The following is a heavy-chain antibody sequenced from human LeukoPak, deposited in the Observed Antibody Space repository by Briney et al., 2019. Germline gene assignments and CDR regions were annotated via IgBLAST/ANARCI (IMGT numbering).Heavy chain of an antibody. CDR3: ARHGSSGYRYYYYYMDV. CDR2: IFTSGST. J-gene: IGHJ6*03. Sequence: SGTLCLSCAASGVTISRNYRSWIRQRPGKGLEWVGEIFTSGSTNYKPSLKSVVTISVDTSKNHFYLKLRSVTAADTDVYYCARHGSSGYRYYYYYMDVWRKATTVTVSS. V-gene: IGHV4-4*09. CDR1: GVTISRNY. D-gene: IGHD3-22*01.